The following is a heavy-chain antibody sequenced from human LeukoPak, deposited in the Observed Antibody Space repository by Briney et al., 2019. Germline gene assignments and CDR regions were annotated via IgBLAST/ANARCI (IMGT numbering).Heavy chain of an antibody. Sequence: PGGSLRLSCAASGFTFSSYAMSWVRQAPGKGLEWVSAISGSGGNTYYADSVKGRFTISRDNSKNTLYLQMNSLRAEDTAVYYCAKADSSGYYYAPWYFDYWGQGTLVTVSS. D-gene: IGHD3-22*01. V-gene: IGHV3-23*01. J-gene: IGHJ4*02. CDR3: AKADSSGYYYAPWYFDY. CDR2: ISGSGGNT. CDR1: GFTFSSYA.